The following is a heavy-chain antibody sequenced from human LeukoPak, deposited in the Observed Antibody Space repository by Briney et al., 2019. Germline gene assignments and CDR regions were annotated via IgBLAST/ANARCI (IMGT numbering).Heavy chain of an antibody. V-gene: IGHV4-34*01. CDR3: ARGRLMPDSIAVAGQEFDC. Sequence: KSSETLSLTCTVYGGSFSGYYWSWIRQPPGKGLEWIGEINRSGSTNYNPSLKSRVTISVDASKNQFSLKLNSVTAADTAVYYCARGRLMPDSIAVAGQEFDCWGQGTLVTVSS. J-gene: IGHJ4*02. D-gene: IGHD6-19*01. CDR2: INRSGST. CDR1: GGSFSGYY.